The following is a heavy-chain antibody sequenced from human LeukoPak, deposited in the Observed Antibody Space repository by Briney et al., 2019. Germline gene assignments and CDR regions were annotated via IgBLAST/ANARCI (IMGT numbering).Heavy chain of an antibody. CDR1: GFTFSSYG. CDR2: ISGSGGST. CDR3: AREHPHYYYMDV. Sequence: GGSLRLSCAASGFTFSSYGMTWVRQAPGKGLKWVSAISGSGGSTYYADSVKGRFTISRDNSKNTLYLQMNSLRAEDTAVYYCAREHPHYYYMDVWGKGTTVTVSS. J-gene: IGHJ6*03. V-gene: IGHV3-23*01.